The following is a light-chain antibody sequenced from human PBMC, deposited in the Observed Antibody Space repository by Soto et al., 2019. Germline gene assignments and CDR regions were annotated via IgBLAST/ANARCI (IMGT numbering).Light chain of an antibody. V-gene: IGLV2-14*01. CDR2: EVS. J-gene: IGLJ2*01. CDR1: SSDVGGYNS. CDR3: SSYISSSTV. Sequence: QSALTQPASVSGSPGQSITISCTGTSSDVGGYNSVSWYQHHPGKAPKLMIYEVSNRPSGVSNRFSGSKSGNTASLIISGLQAEDEADYYCSSYISSSTVFGGGTKVTV.